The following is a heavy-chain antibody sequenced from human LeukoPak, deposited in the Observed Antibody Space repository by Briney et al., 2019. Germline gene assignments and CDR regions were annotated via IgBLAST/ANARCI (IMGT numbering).Heavy chain of an antibody. CDR2: INHSGST. D-gene: IGHD5-18*01. J-gene: IGHJ6*03. V-gene: IGHV4-34*01. CDR1: GGSFSGYY. CDR3: ARTTEGGYSYGYFYYYYTDV. Sequence: SETLSLTCAVYGGSFSGYYWSWIRQPPGKGLEWIGEINHSGSTNYNPSLKSRVTISVDTSKNQFSLRLSSVTAADTAVYYCARTTEGGYSYGYFYYYYTDVWGKGTTVTISS.